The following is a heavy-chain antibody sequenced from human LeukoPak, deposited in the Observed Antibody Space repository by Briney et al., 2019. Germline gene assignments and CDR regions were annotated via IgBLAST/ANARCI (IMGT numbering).Heavy chain of an antibody. V-gene: IGHV3-53*01. Sequence: GGSLRLSCAVSGFTVSGHYMSWVRQGPGKGLEWVSIIYSGGNTYYADSVKGRFTISRDNSKNTLYLQMNSLRAEDTAVYYSANVSGYYRVAEYIQHWGHGTLVTVSS. D-gene: IGHD3-22*01. CDR1: GFTVSGHY. CDR2: IYSGGNT. CDR3: ANVSGYYRVAEYIQH. J-gene: IGHJ1*01.